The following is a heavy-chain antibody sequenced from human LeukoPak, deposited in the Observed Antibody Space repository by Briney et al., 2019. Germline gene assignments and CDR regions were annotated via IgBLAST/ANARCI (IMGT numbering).Heavy chain of an antibody. J-gene: IGHJ6*03. CDR2: ISAYNGNT. CDR1: GYTFTSYG. V-gene: IGHV1-18*01. Sequence: ASVKVSCKASGYTFTSYGISWVRQAPGQGLEWMGWISAYNGNTNYAQKLQGRVTMTTDTSTGTAYMELRSLRSDDTAVYYCARVVTGSELRWYREYYYYYMDVWGKGTTVTVSS. CDR3: ARVVTGSELRWYREYYYYYMDV. D-gene: IGHD4-23*01.